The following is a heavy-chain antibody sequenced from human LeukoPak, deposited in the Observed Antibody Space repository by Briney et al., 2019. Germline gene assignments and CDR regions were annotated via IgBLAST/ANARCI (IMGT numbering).Heavy chain of an antibody. CDR3: AREGNHYYGSSGYVDY. Sequence: PSETLSLNCTVSGGSISSGGYYWSWIRQHPGKGLEWIGYIYYSGSTYYNPSLKSRVTISVDTSKNQFSLKLSSVTAADTAVYYCAREGNHYYGSSGYVDYWGQGTLVTVSS. CDR1: GGSISSGGYY. D-gene: IGHD3-22*01. J-gene: IGHJ4*02. CDR2: IYYSGST. V-gene: IGHV4-31*03.